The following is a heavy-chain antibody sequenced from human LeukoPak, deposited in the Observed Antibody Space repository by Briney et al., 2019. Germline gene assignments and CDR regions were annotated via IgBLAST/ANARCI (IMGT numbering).Heavy chain of an antibody. J-gene: IGHJ4*02. CDR3: AKDSSGWFYFDY. D-gene: IGHD6-19*01. Sequence: VAFLSYDGSNKYYADSVKGRFTISRDNSKNTLYLQMNSLRAEDTGVYYCAKDSSGWFYFDYWGQGTLVTVSS. CDR2: LSYDGSNK. V-gene: IGHV3-30-3*02.